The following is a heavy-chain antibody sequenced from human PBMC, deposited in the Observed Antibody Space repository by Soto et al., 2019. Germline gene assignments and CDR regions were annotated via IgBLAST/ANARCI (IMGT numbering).Heavy chain of an antibody. CDR2: INHSGST. J-gene: IGHJ3*02. D-gene: IGHD3-22*01. V-gene: IGHV4-34*01. CDR3: ARAPVDYYDSSGYALAI. CDR1: GGSFSGYY. Sequence: SETLSLTCAVYGGSFSGYYWSWIRQPPGKGLEWIGEINHSGSTNYNPSLKSRVTISVDRSKNQFSLKLSSVTAADTAVYYCARAPVDYYDSSGYALAIWGQGTMVTVSS.